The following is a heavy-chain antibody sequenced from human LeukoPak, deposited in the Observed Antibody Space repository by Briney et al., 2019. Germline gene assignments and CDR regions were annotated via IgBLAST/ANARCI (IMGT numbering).Heavy chain of an antibody. D-gene: IGHD6-19*01. CDR3: ARDFRIAVAGGAFDI. V-gene: IGHV3-23*01. J-gene: IGHJ3*02. CDR2: ISGSGGST. CDR1: GFTFSSYA. Sequence: PGGSLRLSCAASGFTFSSYAMSWVRQAPGKGLEWVSAISGSGGSTYYADSVKGRFTISRDNAKNSLYLQMNSLRAEDTAVYYCARDFRIAVAGGAFDIWGQGTMVTVSS.